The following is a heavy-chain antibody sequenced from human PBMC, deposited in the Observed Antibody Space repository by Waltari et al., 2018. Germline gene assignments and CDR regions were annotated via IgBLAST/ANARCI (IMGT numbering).Heavy chain of an antibody. CDR2: IYSRWST. CDR1: GDSISDGSYY. J-gene: IGHJ4*02. V-gene: IGHV4-39*01. CDR3: ARLLDFSHVTSY. Sequence: QLQLQESGPGLVRPSETLSLTCAVSGDSISDGSYYWGWIRQAPQKGLEWIGTIYSRWSTYYNPSFKSRVTISADTSKNQFSLKRTSVTATDTAVYYCARLLDFSHVTSYWGRGTLVTVSS.